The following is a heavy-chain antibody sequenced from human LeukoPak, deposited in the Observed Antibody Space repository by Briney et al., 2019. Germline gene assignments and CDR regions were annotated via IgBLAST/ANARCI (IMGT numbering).Heavy chain of an antibody. CDR2: IYYSGST. J-gene: IGHJ4*02. Sequence: KPSETLSLTCTVSGGSISSYYWSWIRQPPGKGLEWIGYIYYSGSTYYNPSLKSRVTISVDTSKNQFSLKLSSVTAADTAVYYCASLLGISAIDYWGQGTLVTVSS. V-gene: IGHV4-59*12. CDR3: ASLLGISAIDY. D-gene: IGHD3-3*02. CDR1: GGSISSYY.